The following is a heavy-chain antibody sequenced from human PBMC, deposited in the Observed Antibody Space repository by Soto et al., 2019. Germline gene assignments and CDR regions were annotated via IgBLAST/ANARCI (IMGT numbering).Heavy chain of an antibody. D-gene: IGHD5-18*01. CDR3: ARHGYNYGGGYFDY. V-gene: IGHV3-66*04. CDR1: GVTVSSHY. CDR2: IYSGGST. J-gene: IGHJ4*02. Sequence: EGSLRLSCAASGVTVSSHYMSWVRQAPGKGLELVSVIYSGGSTYYEDSVKGRFTISRDNSKYTLYFQMNSLSAEDTAVYYCARHGYNYGGGYFDYWGQGT.